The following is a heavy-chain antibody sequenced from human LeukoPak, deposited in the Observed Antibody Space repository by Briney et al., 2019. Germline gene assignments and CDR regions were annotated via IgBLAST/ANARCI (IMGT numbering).Heavy chain of an antibody. V-gene: IGHV3-23*01. CDR1: GFTFSSYS. CDR2: ISGSGGST. D-gene: IGHD3-3*01. J-gene: IGHJ4*02. Sequence: SGGSLRLSCAASGFTFSSYSMNWVRQAPGKGLEWVSAISGSGGSTYYADSVKGRFTISRDNSKNTLYLQMNSLRAEDTAVYYCAKDRLFGVVLRFDYWGQGTLVTVSS. CDR3: AKDRLFGVVLRFDY.